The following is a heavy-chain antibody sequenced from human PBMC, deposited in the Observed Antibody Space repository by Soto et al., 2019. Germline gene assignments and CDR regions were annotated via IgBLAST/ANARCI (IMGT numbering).Heavy chain of an antibody. V-gene: IGHV4-30-2*01. CDR1: GGSISSGGYS. CDR2: IYHSVST. Sequence: SETLSLTCAVSGGSISSGGYSWSWIRQPPGKGLERIGYIYHSVSTYYNPSLKSRVTISVDRSKNQFSLKLSSVTAADTAVYYCARGPPLLWWSQGTLVTVS. D-gene: IGHD2-21*01. J-gene: IGHJ4*02. CDR3: ARGPPLLW.